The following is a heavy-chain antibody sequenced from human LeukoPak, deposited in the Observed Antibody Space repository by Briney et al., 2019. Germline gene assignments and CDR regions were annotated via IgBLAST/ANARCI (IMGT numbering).Heavy chain of an antibody. CDR2: ISRAGDTI. V-gene: IGHV3-48*03. Sequence: GGSLRLSCEASGITFNLYEMNWVRQAPGKGLEWVAHISRAGDTIFYTDSVKGRFSISRDNAKNSPSLQMNNLRAEDTALYYCATTSRDVLDYFFAHWGQGTLVTVSS. CDR1: GITFNLYE. D-gene: IGHD6-6*01. CDR3: ATTSRDVLDYFFAH. J-gene: IGHJ4*02.